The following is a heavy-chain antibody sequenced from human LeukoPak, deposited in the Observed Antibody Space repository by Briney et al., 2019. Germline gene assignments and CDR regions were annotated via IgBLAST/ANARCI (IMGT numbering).Heavy chain of an antibody. V-gene: IGHV4-31*03. Sequence: SETLSLTCTVSGGPISSGGYYWSWIRQHPGKGLEWFGYIYYSGSTYYNPSLKSRVTISVDTSKNQFSLKLSSVTAADTAVYYCARSDGIAAARSYYDMDVWGQGTTVTVSS. CDR2: IYYSGST. CDR1: GGPISSGGYY. CDR3: ARSDGIAAARSYYDMDV. J-gene: IGHJ6*02. D-gene: IGHD6-13*01.